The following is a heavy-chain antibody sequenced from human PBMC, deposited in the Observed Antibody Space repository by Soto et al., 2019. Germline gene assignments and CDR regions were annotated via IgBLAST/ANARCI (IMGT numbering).Heavy chain of an antibody. CDR2: IIPIFGTA. CDR1: GGTFSSYA. J-gene: IGHJ6*02. Sequence: SVKVSCKASGGTFSSYAISWVRRAPGQGLEWMGGIIPIFGTANYAQKFQGRVTITADESTRTAYMELSSLRSEDTAVYYCARGPRYGSGSYYYYYGMDVWGQGTTVTVSS. V-gene: IGHV1-69*13. D-gene: IGHD3-10*01. CDR3: ARGPRYGSGSYYYYYGMDV.